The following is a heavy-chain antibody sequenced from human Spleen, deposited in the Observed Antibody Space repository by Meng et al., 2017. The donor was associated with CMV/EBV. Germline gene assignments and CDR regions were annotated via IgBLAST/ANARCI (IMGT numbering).Heavy chain of an antibody. CDR2: IRSKAYGGTT. CDR3: TRGYDFFDY. D-gene: IGHD3-3*01. Sequence: GGSLRLSCEAAGFTFTNYAMTWVRQAPGKGLEWVGFIRSKAYGGTTEYAASVKGRFTISRDDSKSIAYLQMNSLKTEDTAVYYCTRGYDFFDYWGQGTLVTVSS. CDR1: GFTFTNYA. V-gene: IGHV3-49*04. J-gene: IGHJ4*02.